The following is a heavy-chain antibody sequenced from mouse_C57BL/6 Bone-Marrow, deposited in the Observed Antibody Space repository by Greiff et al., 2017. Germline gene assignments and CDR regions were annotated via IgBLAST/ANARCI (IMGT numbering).Heavy chain of an antibody. V-gene: IGHV5-17*01. Sequence: EVHLVASGGGLVKPGGSLKLSCAASGFTFSDYGMHWVRQAPEKGLEWVAYISSGSSTIYYADTVKGRFTISRDNAKNTLFLQMTSLRSEDTAMYYCARGTTVARHYYAMDYWGQGTSVTVSS. J-gene: IGHJ4*01. CDR3: ARGTTVARHYYAMDY. CDR2: ISSGSSTI. D-gene: IGHD1-1*01. CDR1: GFTFSDYG.